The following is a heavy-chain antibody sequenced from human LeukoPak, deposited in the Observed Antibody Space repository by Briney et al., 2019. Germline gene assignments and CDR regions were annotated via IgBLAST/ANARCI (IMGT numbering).Heavy chain of an antibody. D-gene: IGHD6-13*01. CDR3: ARQGSSWFYFDY. CDR1: GFTFSDYY. Sequence: GGSLRLSCAASGFTFSDYYMSWIRQAPGKGLEWVGFIRSKTFGGTTEYAASVKGRFTISRDDSKSVDYLQMNSLKIDDTAVYYCARQGSSWFYFDYWGQGTLVTVSS. V-gene: IGHV3-71*01. CDR2: IRSKTFGGTT. J-gene: IGHJ4*02.